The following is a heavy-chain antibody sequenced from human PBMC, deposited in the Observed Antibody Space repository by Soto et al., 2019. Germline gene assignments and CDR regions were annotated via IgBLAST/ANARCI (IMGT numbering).Heavy chain of an antibody. J-gene: IGHJ3*02. D-gene: IGHD3-3*01. V-gene: IGHV3-21*01. CDR2: ISSSSSYI. CDR3: ARSYYDSNDAFDS. Sequence: GGSLRLSCAASGFPFSSYSMPWVRQAPGKGLEWVSSISSSSSYIYYADSVKGRFTISRDNAKNSLYLQMNSLRAEDTAVYYCARSYYDSNDAFDSWGQGTMVTVSS. CDR1: GFPFSSYS.